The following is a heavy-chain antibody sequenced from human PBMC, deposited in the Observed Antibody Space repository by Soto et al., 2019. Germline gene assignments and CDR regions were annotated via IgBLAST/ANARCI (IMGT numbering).Heavy chain of an antibody. V-gene: IGHV4-4*02. CDR2: IYHSGST. CDR1: GGSISISNW. CDR3: ARIKGSRKTNWFDH. J-gene: IGHJ5*02. D-gene: IGHD2-15*01. Sequence: PSETLSLTCAVSGGSISISNWWSWVRQPPGKGLEWIGEIYHSGSTNYNPSLKSRVTITVDKSKSQFSLKLSSVTAADTAVYYCARIKGSRKTNWFDHWGQGTLVTVSS.